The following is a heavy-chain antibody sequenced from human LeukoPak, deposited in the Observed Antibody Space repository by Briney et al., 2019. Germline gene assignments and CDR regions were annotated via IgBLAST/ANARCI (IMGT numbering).Heavy chain of an antibody. CDR3: AKGIYSSGWSYFDY. CDR2: LSGSGITT. V-gene: IGHV3-23*01. Sequence: GGSLRLSCAASGFTFSSYAMSWVRQAPGKGLEWGSTLSGSGITTYYADSVKGRFTISRDNSKNTLYLQMNSLRAEDTAVYYCAKGIYSSGWSYFDYWGHGTLVTVSS. J-gene: IGHJ4*01. CDR1: GFTFSSYA. D-gene: IGHD6-19*01.